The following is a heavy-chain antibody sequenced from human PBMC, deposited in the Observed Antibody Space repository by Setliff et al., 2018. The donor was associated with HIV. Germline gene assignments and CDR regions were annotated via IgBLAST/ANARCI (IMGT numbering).Heavy chain of an antibody. CDR1: GDSISSYY. CDR2: IYHNGIT. CDR3: AREDSSYHYFDY. Sequence: PSETLSLTCTVSGDSISSYYWSWIRQPPGKGLEWIGTIYHNGITYYNPSLRSPVAISVDTSKNQFSLKLTSVTAADTAVYYCAREDSSYHYFDYWGQGRLVTVSS. V-gene: IGHV4-59*04. D-gene: IGHD6-6*01. J-gene: IGHJ4*02.